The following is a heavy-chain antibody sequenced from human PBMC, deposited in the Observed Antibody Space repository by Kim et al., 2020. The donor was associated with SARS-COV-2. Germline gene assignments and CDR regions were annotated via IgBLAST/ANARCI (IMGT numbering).Heavy chain of an antibody. V-gene: IGHV3-30-3*01. CDR1: GFTFSSYA. CDR3: ASVAPYCGGDCHENYYYYGMDV. Sequence: GGSLRLSCAASGFTFSSYAVHWVRQAPGKGLEWVAVISYDGSNKYYADSVKGRFTISRDNSKNTLYLQMNSLRAEDTAVYYCASVAPYCGGDCHENYYYYGMDVWGQGTTVTVSS. D-gene: IGHD2-21*02. J-gene: IGHJ6*02. CDR2: ISYDGSNK.